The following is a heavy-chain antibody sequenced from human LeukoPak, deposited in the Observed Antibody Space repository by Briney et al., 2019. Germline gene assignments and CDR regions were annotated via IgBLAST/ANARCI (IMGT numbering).Heavy chain of an antibody. CDR2: ISGSDGST. D-gene: IGHD3-3*01. CDR1: GFTFSSYA. V-gene: IGHV3-23*01. Sequence: TGGSLRLSCAASGFTFSSYAMSWVRQAPGKGLEWVSAISGSDGSTYYADSVKGRFTISRDNSKNTLYLQMNSLRAEDTAVYYCASLPNYDFWSGSYGMDVWGQGTTVTVSS. CDR3: ASLPNYDFWSGSYGMDV. J-gene: IGHJ6*02.